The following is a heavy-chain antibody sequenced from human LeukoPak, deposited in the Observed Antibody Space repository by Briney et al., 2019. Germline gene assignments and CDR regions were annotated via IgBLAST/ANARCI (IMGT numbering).Heavy chain of an antibody. Sequence: GGSLRLSCAASGFTFSSYAMSWVRQAPGKGLEWVSAISGSGGSTYYADSVKGRFTISRDNSKNTLYPQMNSLRAEDTAVYYCAKVGEYSYGSYYYYGMDVWGQGTTVTVSS. J-gene: IGHJ6*02. D-gene: IGHD5-18*01. CDR1: GFTFSSYA. CDR2: ISGSGGST. V-gene: IGHV3-23*01. CDR3: AKVGEYSYGSYYYYGMDV.